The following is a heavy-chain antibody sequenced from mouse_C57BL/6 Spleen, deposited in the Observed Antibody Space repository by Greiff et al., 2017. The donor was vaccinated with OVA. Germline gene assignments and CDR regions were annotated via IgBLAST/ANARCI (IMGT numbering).Heavy chain of an antibody. Sequence: EVKLMESGGDLVKPGGSLKLSCAASGFTFSSYGMSWVRQTPDKRLEWVATISSGGSYTYYPDSVKGRFTISRDNAKNTLYLQMSSLKSEDTAMYYCARGEYSMDYWGQGTSVTVSS. D-gene: IGHD5-1*01. CDR2: ISSGGSYT. CDR3: ARGEYSMDY. CDR1: GFTFSSYG. V-gene: IGHV5-6*01. J-gene: IGHJ4*01.